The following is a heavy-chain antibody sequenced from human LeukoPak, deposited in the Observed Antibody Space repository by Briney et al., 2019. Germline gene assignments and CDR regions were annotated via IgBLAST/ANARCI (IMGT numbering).Heavy chain of an antibody. CDR3: ARAVKYRSGPLTDLLPYYFDY. CDR2: INTGNGNT. V-gene: IGHV1-3*03. CDR1: GYIFTDYA. J-gene: IGHJ4*02. D-gene: IGHD6-19*01. Sequence: ASVKVSCKASGYIFTDYAIHWLRQAPGQRLEWMGWINTGNGNTKYSQEFQGRVTITRDTSANTAYMELSSLRSEDMAVYYCARAVKYRSGPLTDLLPYYFDYWGQGTLVTVSS.